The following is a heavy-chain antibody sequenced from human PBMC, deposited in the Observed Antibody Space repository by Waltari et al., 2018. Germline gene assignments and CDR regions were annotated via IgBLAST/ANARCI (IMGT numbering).Heavy chain of an antibody. CDR1: GGSISSYY. Sequence: QVQLQESGPGLVKPSETLSLTCTVSGGSISSYYWSWIRQPPGKGLEWIGYIDYSGSTNYNPSLKSRVTISVDTSKNQFSLKLSSVTAADTAVYYCASSLYRRAAFDIWGQGTMVTVSS. CDR3: ASSLYRRAAFDI. J-gene: IGHJ3*02. V-gene: IGHV4-59*08. CDR2: IDYSGST. D-gene: IGHD3-16*01.